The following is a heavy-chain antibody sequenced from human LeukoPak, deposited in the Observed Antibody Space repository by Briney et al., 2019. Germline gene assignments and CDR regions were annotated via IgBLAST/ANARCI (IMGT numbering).Heavy chain of an antibody. CDR2: IMVDGSEK. CDR1: GFTFSRYW. V-gene: IGHV3-7*01. CDR3: AREGYGGDSMGLDY. J-gene: IGHJ4*02. D-gene: IGHD4-23*01. Sequence: GGSLRLSCAASGFTFSRYWMSWVRLAPGKGLEWVANIMVDGSEKHYVDSVKGRFTISRDNAENSLYLQMYSLRAEDTAAYYCAREGYGGDSMGLDYWGQGTLVTVSS.